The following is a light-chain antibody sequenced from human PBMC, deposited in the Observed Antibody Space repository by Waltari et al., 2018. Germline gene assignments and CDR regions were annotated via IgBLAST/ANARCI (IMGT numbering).Light chain of an antibody. J-gene: IGKJ1*01. Sequence: EIVMTQSPATLSVSPGERATLPCRASQSVSSNLAWYQQKPGQAPRLLIYGASTRATGIPARFSGSGSGTEFTLTISSLQSEDFAVYYCQQYNNWPLSWTFGQGTKVEIK. CDR1: QSVSSN. V-gene: IGKV3-15*01. CDR2: GAS. CDR3: QQYNNWPLSWT.